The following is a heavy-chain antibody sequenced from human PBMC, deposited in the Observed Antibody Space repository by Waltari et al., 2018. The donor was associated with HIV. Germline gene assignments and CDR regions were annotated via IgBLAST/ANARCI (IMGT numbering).Heavy chain of an antibody. Sequence: QVHLQESGPGLVQPSETLSLTCSVSGYSVSSGYYWAWIRQSPGKAPEWIGSIYHNGNTNYNPSLKIEVTISLDTSKNDFSLQVTSVTAADTAVYFCARGWAGDWFDIWGQGTLVIVAS. D-gene: IGHD3-16*01. V-gene: IGHV4-38-2*02. CDR3: ARGWAGDWFDI. J-gene: IGHJ5*02. CDR1: GYSVSSGYY. CDR2: IYHNGNT.